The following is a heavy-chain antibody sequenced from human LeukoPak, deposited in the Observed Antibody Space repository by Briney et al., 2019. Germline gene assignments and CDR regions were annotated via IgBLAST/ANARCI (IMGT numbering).Heavy chain of an antibody. D-gene: IGHD3-22*01. J-gene: IGHJ3*02. Sequence: PGGSLRLSCSASGFTFTTYGVHWVRQAPGKGLEWVALIWYDGSNKYYGDSVKGRFTISRDNSKNTVHLQMNSLRAEDTAVYYCARPQPYYYDSSGYLDAFDIWGQGTMVTVSS. CDR2: IWYDGSNK. CDR1: GFTFTTYG. V-gene: IGHV3-33*01. CDR3: ARPQPYYYDSSGYLDAFDI.